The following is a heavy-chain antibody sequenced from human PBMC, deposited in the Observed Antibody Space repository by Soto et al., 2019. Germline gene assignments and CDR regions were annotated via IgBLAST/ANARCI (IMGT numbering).Heavy chain of an antibody. CDR3: ARQDVVVVAATLLGWFDP. Sequence: ETLSLTCTVSGGSISSSSCYWGWIGEPPGKGLEWIGSIYYSGSTYYNPSLKSRVTISVDTSKNQFSLKLSSVTAADTAVYYCARQDVVVVAATLLGWFDPWGQGTLVTVSS. CDR1: GGSISSSSCY. D-gene: IGHD2-15*01. CDR2: IYYSGST. J-gene: IGHJ5*02. V-gene: IGHV4-39*01.